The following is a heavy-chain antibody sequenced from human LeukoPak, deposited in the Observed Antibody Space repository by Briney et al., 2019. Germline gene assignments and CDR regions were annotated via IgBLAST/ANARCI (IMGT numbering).Heavy chain of an antibody. CDR1: GGSISSGGYY. CDR3: ARQWEAEYYYYGMDV. Sequence: PSETLSLTCTVSGGSISSGGYYWSWIRQHPGKGLEWIGYIYYSGSTYYNPSLKSRVTISVDTSKNQFSLKLSSVTAADTAVYYCARQWEAEYYYYGMDVWGQGTTVTVSS. CDR2: IYYSGST. J-gene: IGHJ6*02. D-gene: IGHD1-26*01. V-gene: IGHV4-31*03.